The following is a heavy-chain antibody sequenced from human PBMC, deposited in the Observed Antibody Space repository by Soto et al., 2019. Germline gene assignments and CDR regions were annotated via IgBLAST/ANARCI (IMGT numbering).Heavy chain of an antibody. CDR2: IIPIFGTA. V-gene: IGHV1-69*01. CDR3: ASGLYPNTVAARCWFAH. D-gene: IGHD2-21*02. J-gene: IGHJ5*02. CDR1: GGTFSSYA. Sequence: QVQLVQSGAEVKKPGSSVKFSCKASGGTFSSYAISWVRQAPEPGLEWMGGIIPIFGTANYAQKFQGRVTITADESTSSADTELISLRTEGTAVYYCASGLYPNTVAARCWFAHWGKGTLVTVSS.